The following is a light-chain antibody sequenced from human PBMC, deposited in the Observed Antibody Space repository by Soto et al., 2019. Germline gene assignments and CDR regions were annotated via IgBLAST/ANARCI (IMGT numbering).Light chain of an antibody. J-gene: IGKJ1*01. CDR2: DAS. CDR3: QRYNSYSHT. V-gene: IGKV1-5*01. CDR1: QSISSW. Sequence: DIQMTQSPSTLSASVGDRVTITCRASQSISSWLAWYQQKPGKAPKLLIYDASSLESGVPSRFSGSGSGTEFALTISSLQPDDFATYYCQRYNSYSHTFGQGTKVEIK.